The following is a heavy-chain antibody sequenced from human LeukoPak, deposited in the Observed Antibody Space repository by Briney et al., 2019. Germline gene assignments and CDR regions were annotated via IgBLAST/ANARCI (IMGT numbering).Heavy chain of an antibody. Sequence: ASVTVSCTASGYTFPGHHIHWVRQAPGQGLEWMGWINPKNGGTNYAQKFQGRVTMTRDTSINTAFMELSRLNSDDTAVYFCARDGYGGNSFDYWGQGTLVTVSS. V-gene: IGHV1-2*02. J-gene: IGHJ4*02. CDR2: INPKNGGT. D-gene: IGHD4-23*01. CDR3: ARDGYGGNSFDY. CDR1: GYTFPGHH.